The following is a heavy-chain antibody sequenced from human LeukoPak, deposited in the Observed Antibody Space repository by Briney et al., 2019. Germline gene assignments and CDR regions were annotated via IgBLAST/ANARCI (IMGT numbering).Heavy chain of an antibody. Sequence: GASVKVSCKASGYTFTGYYMHWVRQAPGQGLEWMGWINPNSGGTNYAQKFQGRVTMTRDTSISTAYMELSRLRSEDTAVYYCARDRYGSGSYYTGALRYWGQGTLVTVSS. J-gene: IGHJ4*02. CDR3: ARDRYGSGSYYTGALRY. D-gene: IGHD3-10*01. V-gene: IGHV1-2*02. CDR1: GYTFTGYY. CDR2: INPNSGGT.